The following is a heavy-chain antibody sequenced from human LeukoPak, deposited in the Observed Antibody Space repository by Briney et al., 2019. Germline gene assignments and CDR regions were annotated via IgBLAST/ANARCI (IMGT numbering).Heavy chain of an antibody. CDR1: GYTFTDYY. J-gene: IGHJ3*02. CDR3: ATIEYSSSSRAFDI. D-gene: IGHD6-6*01. Sequence: ASVKVSCKVSGYTFTDYYMHWVQQAPGKGLEWRGLVDPEDGETIYAEKFQGRVTKTADTSTHTAYMELSSLRSEDTAVYYCATIEYSSSSRAFDIWGQGTMVTVSS. V-gene: IGHV1-69-2*01. CDR2: VDPEDGET.